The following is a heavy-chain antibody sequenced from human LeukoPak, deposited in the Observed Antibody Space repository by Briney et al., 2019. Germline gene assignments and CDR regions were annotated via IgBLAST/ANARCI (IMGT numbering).Heavy chain of an antibody. D-gene: IGHD1-14*01. V-gene: IGHV3-7*03. CDR3: ARDIRQPGDLLYFDC. CDR2: VSRDGSDM. CDR1: GFTFNTYW. Sequence: GGSLRLSCAASGFTFNTYWMSWVRQAPGKGLEWVAIVSRDGSDMIYLDSVKGRFTISRDNAENSLFLQMNNLRVEDAAVYYCARDIRQPGDLLYFDCWGQGIQVTVSS. J-gene: IGHJ4*02.